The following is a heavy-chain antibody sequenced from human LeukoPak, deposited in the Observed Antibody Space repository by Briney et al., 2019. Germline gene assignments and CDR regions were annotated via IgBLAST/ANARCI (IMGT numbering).Heavy chain of an antibody. J-gene: IGHJ5*02. CDR2: IHYSGNT. Sequence: SETLSLTCTVSGGSISSDFWTWIRQPPGKGLEWIGYIHYSGNTNYNPSLKSRLSISVDTSKNEFTLKLTSVTDADTAVYYCARDFLECSRASCLNWFDPWGQGTLVTVSS. CDR1: GGSISSDF. V-gene: IGHV4-59*01. CDR3: ARDFLECSRASCLNWFDP. D-gene: IGHD2-2*01.